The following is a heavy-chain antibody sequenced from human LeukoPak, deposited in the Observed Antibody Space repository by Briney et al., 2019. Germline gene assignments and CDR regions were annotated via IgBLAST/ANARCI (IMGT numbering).Heavy chain of an antibody. D-gene: IGHD3-9*01. Sequence: PGGSLRLSCAASGFTFSSYSMNWVRQAPGKGLEWVSSISSSSSYIYYADSVKGRFTISRDNAKNSLYLQMNSLRAEDTAVYYCARGDDILTGCYLDFDYWGQGTLVTVSS. J-gene: IGHJ4*02. V-gene: IGHV3-21*01. CDR1: GFTFSSYS. CDR2: ISSSSSYI. CDR3: ARGDDILTGCYLDFDY.